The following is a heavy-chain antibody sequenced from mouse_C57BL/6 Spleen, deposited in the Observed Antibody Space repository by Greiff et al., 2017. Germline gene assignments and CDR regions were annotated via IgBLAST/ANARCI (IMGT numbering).Heavy chain of an antibody. J-gene: IGHJ1*03. V-gene: IGHV5-16*01. CDR1: GFTFSDYY. D-gene: IGHD4-1*01. CDR3: ARDHWDGWNFDV. CDR2: INYDGSST. Sequence: EVQLVESEGGLVQPGSSMKLSCTASGFTFSDYYMAWVRQVPEKGLEWVANINYDGSSTYYLDSLKSRFIISRDTAKNILYLQMSSLKSENTATYYCARDHWDGWNFDVWGTGTTVTVSS.